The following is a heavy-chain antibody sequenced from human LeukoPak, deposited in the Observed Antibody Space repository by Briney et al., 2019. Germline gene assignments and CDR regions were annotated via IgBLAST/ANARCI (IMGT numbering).Heavy chain of an antibody. J-gene: IGHJ4*02. V-gene: IGHV3-9*03. CDR1: GFTFDDYA. Sequence: SGGSLRLSCAASGFTFDDYAMHWVRQAPGKGLEWVSGISWNSGSIGYADSVKGRFTISRDNAKNSLYLQMNSLRAEDMALYYCAKARSSSSEPSSFDYWAREPWSPSPQ. D-gene: IGHD6-6*01. CDR2: ISWNSGSI. CDR3: AKARSSSSEPSSFDY.